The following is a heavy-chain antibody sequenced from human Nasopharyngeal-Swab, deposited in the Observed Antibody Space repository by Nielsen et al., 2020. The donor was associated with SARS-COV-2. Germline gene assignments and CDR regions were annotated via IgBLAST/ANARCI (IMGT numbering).Heavy chain of an antibody. CDR1: GGSISSSSYY. D-gene: IGHD5-18*01. Sequence: SETLSLTCTVSGGSISSSSYYWGWIRQPPGKGLEWIGSIYYSGSTYYNPSLKSRGTIPVDTSKNQFSLKLSSVTAADTAMYYCVSSPFYWGYSYGYYFDYWGQGTLVTVSS. J-gene: IGHJ4*02. CDR2: IYYSGST. CDR3: VSSPFYWGYSYGYYFDY. V-gene: IGHV4-39*01.